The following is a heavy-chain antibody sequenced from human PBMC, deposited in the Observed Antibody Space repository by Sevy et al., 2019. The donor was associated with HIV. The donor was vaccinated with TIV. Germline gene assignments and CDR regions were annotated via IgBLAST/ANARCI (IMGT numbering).Heavy chain of an antibody. D-gene: IGHD3-3*01. J-gene: IGHJ4*02. V-gene: IGHV4-34*01. CDR3: ARVSHGGYYDFWSGYYTGIPYYFDY. Sequence: SETLSLTCAVYGGSFSGYHWSWIRQPPGKGLEWIGEINHSGSTNYNLSLKSRVTISVDTSKNQFSLKLSSVTAADTAVYYCARVSHGGYYDFWSGYYTGIPYYFDYWGQGTLVTVSS. CDR1: GGSFSGYH. CDR2: INHSGST.